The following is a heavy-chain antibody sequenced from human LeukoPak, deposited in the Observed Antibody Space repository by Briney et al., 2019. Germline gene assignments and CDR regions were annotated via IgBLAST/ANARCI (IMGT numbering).Heavy chain of an antibody. CDR2: IYPGDSDT. V-gene: IGHV5-51*01. Sequence: GEPLKISCKGSGYSFTSYWIGWVRQMPGKGLEWMGIIYPGDSDTRYSPSFQGQVTISADKSISTAYLQWSSLKASDTAMYYCARLSPSHCSSTSCYDPYFDYWGQGTLVTVSS. J-gene: IGHJ4*02. CDR1: GYSFTSYW. CDR3: ARLSPSHCSSTSCYDPYFDY. D-gene: IGHD2-2*01.